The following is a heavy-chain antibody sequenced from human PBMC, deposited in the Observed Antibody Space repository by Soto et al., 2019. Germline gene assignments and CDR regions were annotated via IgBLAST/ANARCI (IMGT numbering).Heavy chain of an antibody. D-gene: IGHD6-13*01. CDR3: AIAGTGYPRGESAY. CDR2: IRNEANNYYT. J-gene: IGHJ4*02. CDR1: GFTFSDHY. V-gene: IGHV3-72*01. Sequence: PGGSLRLSCAASGFTFSDHYMGWVRQAPGKGLEWVGRIRNEANNYYTEYAASVKGRFTISRDDSKNSLYLQMNSLTTEDTAVFYCAIAGTGYPRGESAYWGQGTLVTVSS.